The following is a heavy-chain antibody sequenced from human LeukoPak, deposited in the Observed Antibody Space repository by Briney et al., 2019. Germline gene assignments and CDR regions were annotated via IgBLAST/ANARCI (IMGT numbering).Heavy chain of an antibody. CDR2: IYTSGST. J-gene: IGHJ4*02. D-gene: IGHD5-18*01. CDR1: GGSISSYY. Sequence: PSETLSLTCTVSGGSISSYYWSWIRQPAGKGLEWIGRIYTSGSTNYNPSLKSRVTISADTSKNQFSLTLGSVSATDTAVYYCVSPRGFSYGCFDYWGQGTLVTVSS. CDR3: VSPRGFSYGCFDY. V-gene: IGHV4-4*07.